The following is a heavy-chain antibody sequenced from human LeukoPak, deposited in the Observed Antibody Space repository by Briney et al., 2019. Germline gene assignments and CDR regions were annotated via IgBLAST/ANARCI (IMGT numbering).Heavy chain of an antibody. J-gene: IGHJ3*01. V-gene: IGHV1-8*01. D-gene: IGHD2-8*01. CDR1: GYTFITHD. CDR3: TRVPREAMAL. CDR2: MKPKSGYT. Sequence: GASVKVSCKASGYTFITHDINWVRQATGQGLEWMGYMKPKSGYTRYTQKFQGRVTMTSDTSASTAYMELSGLGSEDSAVYYCTRVPREAMALWGQGTTVTVSS.